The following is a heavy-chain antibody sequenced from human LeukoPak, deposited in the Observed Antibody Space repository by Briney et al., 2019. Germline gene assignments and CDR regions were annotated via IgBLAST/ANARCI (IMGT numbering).Heavy chain of an antibody. J-gene: IGHJ5*02. CDR3: ARDPRSEPYEAQP. Sequence: ASVKVSCKASGYTFTSYYMHWVRQAPGQGLEWIGIINPSGGSTSYAQKFQGRVTMTRDTSTSTVYMELSSLRSEDTAVYYCARDPRSEPYEAQPWGQGTLVTVSS. D-gene: IGHD5-12*01. CDR1: GYTFTSYY. V-gene: IGHV1-46*03. CDR2: INPSGGST.